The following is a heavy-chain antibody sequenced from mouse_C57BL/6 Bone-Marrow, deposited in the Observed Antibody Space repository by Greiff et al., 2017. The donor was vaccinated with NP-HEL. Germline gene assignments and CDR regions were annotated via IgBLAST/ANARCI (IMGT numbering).Heavy chain of an antibody. V-gene: IGHV1-55*01. J-gene: IGHJ3*01. Sequence: QVQLKQPGAELVKPGASVKMSCKASGYTFTSYWITWVKQRPGQGLEWIGDIYPGSGSTNYNEKFKSKATLTVDTSSSTAYMQLSSLTSEDSAVYYCAREGFITTVEGFAYWGQGTLVTVSA. CDR3: AREGFITTVEGFAY. CDR1: GYTFTSYW. D-gene: IGHD1-1*01. CDR2: IYPGSGST.